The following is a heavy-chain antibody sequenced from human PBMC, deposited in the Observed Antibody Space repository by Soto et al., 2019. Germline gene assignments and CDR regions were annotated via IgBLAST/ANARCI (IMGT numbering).Heavy chain of an antibody. CDR2: IIPIFGTA. Sequence: SVKVSCKASGGTFSSYAISWVRQAPGQGLEWMGGIIPIFGTANYAQKFQGRVTITADESTSTAYMELSSLRSEDTAVYYCARDQSLARQVAPDYWGQGTQVTVSS. CDR1: GGTFSSYA. CDR3: ARDQSLARQVAPDY. J-gene: IGHJ4*02. V-gene: IGHV1-69*13. D-gene: IGHD2-21*01.